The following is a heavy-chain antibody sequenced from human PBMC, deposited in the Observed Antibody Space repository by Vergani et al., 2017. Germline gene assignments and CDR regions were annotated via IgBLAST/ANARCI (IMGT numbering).Heavy chain of an antibody. D-gene: IGHD4-11*01. CDR3: ARGITVTTPYYFDY. V-gene: IGHV4-34*01. J-gene: IGHJ4*02. Sequence: QVQLQQWGAGLLKPSETLSLTCAVYGGSFSGYYWSWIRQPPGKGLEWIGEINHSGSTNYNPSLKSRVIISVDTSKNQFSLKLSSVTAADTAVYYCARGITVTTPYYFDYWGQGTLVTVSS. CDR1: GGSFSGYY. CDR2: INHSGST.